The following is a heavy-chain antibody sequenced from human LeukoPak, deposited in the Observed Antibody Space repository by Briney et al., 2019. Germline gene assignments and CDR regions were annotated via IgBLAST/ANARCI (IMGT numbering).Heavy chain of an antibody. J-gene: IGHJ6*02. V-gene: IGHV1-2*04. CDR3: ARSFYGNYGDYYYYGMDV. D-gene: IGHD4-11*01. Sequence: GASVKVSCKASGYTFTGYYMHWVRQAPGQGLEWMGWINPNSGGTNYAQKFQGWVTMTRDTSISTAYMELSRLRSDDTAVYYCARSFYGNYGDYYYYGMDVWGQGTTVTVSS. CDR1: GYTFTGYY. CDR2: INPNSGGT.